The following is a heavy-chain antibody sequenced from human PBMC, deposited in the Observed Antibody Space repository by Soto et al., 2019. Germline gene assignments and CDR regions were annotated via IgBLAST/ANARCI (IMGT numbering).Heavy chain of an antibody. V-gene: IGHV4-30-4*01. Sequence: NPSETLSLTCTVSGGSITSGDHYRTWIRQSPGKGLEWIGHIYYSGSTYYNPSLKSRLTISLDTSKNQFSLNLSSVTAADTAVYYCACRVSLVRAVWGFDPWGQGTLVTVSS. CDR3: ACRVSLVRAVWGFDP. J-gene: IGHJ5*02. D-gene: IGHD3-10*01. CDR2: IYYSGST. CDR1: GGSITSGDHY.